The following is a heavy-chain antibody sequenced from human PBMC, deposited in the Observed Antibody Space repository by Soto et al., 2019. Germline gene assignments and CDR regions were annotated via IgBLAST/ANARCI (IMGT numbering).Heavy chain of an antibody. J-gene: IGHJ4*02. CDR3: ARQYCSSTRCYQYFDY. Sequence: QVQLQESGPGLVKPSETLSLTCTVSGGSINSYYWSWIRQSPEKGLEWIGYIYSSGSTNYNPSLKSRVTISVDTSKNQFSLKLSSVTAADTAVYYCARQYCSSTRCYQYFDYWGQGTLVTVSP. V-gene: IGHV4-59*08. CDR2: IYSSGST. CDR1: GGSINSYY. D-gene: IGHD2-2*01.